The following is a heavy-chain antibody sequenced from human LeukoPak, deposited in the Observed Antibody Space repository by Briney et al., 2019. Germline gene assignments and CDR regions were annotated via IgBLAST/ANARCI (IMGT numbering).Heavy chain of an antibody. CDR1: GFTFSSYW. D-gene: IGHD5-18*01. V-gene: IGHV3-74*01. CDR3: ARGVGGYSYGYLGY. CDR2: INSDGSST. J-gene: IGHJ4*02. Sequence: GGSLKLSCAASGFTFSSYWMHWVRQAPGKGLVWVSRINSDGSSTSYADSVKGRFTISRDNAKNTLYLQMNSLRAEDTAVYYCARGVGGYSYGYLGYWGQGTLVTVSS.